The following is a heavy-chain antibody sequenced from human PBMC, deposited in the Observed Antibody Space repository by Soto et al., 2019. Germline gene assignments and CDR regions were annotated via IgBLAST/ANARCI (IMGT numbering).Heavy chain of an antibody. J-gene: IGHJ4*02. CDR2: ISAGGDGT. Sequence: EVQLLESGGDLVQPGGYLRLSCAASGFSFRSYAMGWVRQAPGKGLNWVSSISAGGDGTYYADSVKGRFTISRDNSKNTVYLQMTSLRADDTAVYYCADGGRYPYYWGPGTLVTVSS. CDR1: GFSFRSYA. CDR3: ADGGRYPYY. D-gene: IGHD1-26*01. V-gene: IGHV3-23*01.